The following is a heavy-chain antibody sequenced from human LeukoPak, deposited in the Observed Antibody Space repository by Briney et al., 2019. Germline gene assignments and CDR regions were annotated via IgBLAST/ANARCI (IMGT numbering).Heavy chain of an antibody. CDR1: GFTFSSYS. Sequence: GGSLRLSCAASGFTFSSYSMNWVRQAPGKGLEWVSSISSSSSYIYYADSVKGRFTISRDNAKNSLYLQMNSLRAEDTAVYYCARDQNQLWSGELLFDYWGQGTLVTVSS. CDR3: ARDQNQLWSGELLFDY. V-gene: IGHV3-21*01. CDR2: ISSSSSYI. D-gene: IGHD3-10*01. J-gene: IGHJ4*02.